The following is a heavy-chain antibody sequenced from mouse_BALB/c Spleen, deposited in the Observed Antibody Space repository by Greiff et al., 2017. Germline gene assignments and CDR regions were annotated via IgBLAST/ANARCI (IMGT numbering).Heavy chain of an antibody. J-gene: IGHJ2*01. CDR1: GFTFSSYG. CDR3: ARQGYYGYPDY. D-gene: IGHD1-2*01. V-gene: IGHV5-6*01. Sequence: EVQRVESGGDLVKPGGSLKLSCAASGFTFSSYGMSWVRQTPDKRLEWVATISSGGSYTYYPDSVKGRFTISRDNAKNTLYLQMSSLKSEDTAMYYCARQGYYGYPDYWGQGTTLTVSS. CDR2: ISSGGSYT.